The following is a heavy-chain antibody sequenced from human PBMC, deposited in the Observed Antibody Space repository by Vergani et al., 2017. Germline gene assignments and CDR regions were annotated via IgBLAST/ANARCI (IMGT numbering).Heavy chain of an antibody. CDR1: GFTFSSYA. D-gene: IGHD2-2*01. J-gene: IGHJ4*02. Sequence: QVQLVESGGGVVQPGRSLRLSCAASGFTFSSYAMHWVRQAPGKGLEWVAVISYDGSNKYYADSVKGRFTISRDNSKNTLYLQMNSLRAEDTVVYYCARLHCSSTSCPDYWGQGTLATVSS. CDR2: ISYDGSNK. V-gene: IGHV3-30-3*01. CDR3: ARLHCSSTSCPDY.